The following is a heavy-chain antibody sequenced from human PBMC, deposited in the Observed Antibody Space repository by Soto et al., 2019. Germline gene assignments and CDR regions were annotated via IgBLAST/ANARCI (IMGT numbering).Heavy chain of an antibody. V-gene: IGHV3-33*05. CDR3: ARWGTTGGLDV. CDR2: TSYDGSNN. D-gene: IGHD3-16*01. Sequence: QVQLVESGGGVVQPGTSLRLSCVGSGFTFRSYVIHWVRQAPGKGLEWVALTSYDGSNNLYGDSVKGRFTISRHNSRNTVELQMDSLRFEDTALYYCARWGTTGGLDVWGQGTLVSVSS. J-gene: IGHJ4*02. CDR1: GFTFRSYV.